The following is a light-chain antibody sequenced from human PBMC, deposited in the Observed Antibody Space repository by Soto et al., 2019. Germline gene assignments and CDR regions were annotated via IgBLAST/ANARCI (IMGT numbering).Light chain of an antibody. CDR1: QSVRTY. Sequence: EIVLTQSPATLSLSPGERATLSCRASQSVRTYLAWYQQKPGQAPRLLIYDASNRATDIPDRFSGSGSGTDFNLTISSRDTEDFAVYYCHQRSKWPLTFGGGTKVEIK. V-gene: IGKV3-11*01. J-gene: IGKJ4*01. CDR3: HQRSKWPLT. CDR2: DAS.